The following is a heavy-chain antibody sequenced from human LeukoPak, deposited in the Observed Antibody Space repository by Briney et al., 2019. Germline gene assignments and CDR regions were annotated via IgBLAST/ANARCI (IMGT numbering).Heavy chain of an antibody. D-gene: IGHD6-13*01. J-gene: IGHJ4*02. Sequence: PSETLSLTCTVSGGSISSYYWSWIRQPPGKGLEWIGYIYYSGSTNYNPSLKSRVTISVDTSKNQFSLKLSSATAADTAVYYCARGYSSWYQFDYWGQGTLVTVSS. CDR3: ARGYSSWYQFDY. CDR1: GGSISSYY. CDR2: IYYSGST. V-gene: IGHV4-59*01.